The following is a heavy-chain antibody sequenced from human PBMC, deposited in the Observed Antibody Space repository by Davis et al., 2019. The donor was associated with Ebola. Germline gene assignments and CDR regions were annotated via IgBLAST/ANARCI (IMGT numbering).Heavy chain of an antibody. CDR2: INHSGST. CDR1: GGSFSGYY. CDR3: ARERRYYYDSSASFADY. V-gene: IGHV4-34*01. Sequence: PSETLSLTCAVYGGSFSGYYWSWIRQPPGKGLEWIGEINHSGSTNYNPSLKSRVTISVDTSKNQFSLKLSSVTAADTAVYYCARERRYYYDSSASFADYWGQGTLVTVSS. J-gene: IGHJ4*02. D-gene: IGHD3-22*01.